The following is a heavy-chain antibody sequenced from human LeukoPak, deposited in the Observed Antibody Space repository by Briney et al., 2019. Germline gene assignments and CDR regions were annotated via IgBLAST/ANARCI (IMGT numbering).Heavy chain of an antibody. Sequence: SVKVSCKASGGTFSSYAISWVRQAPGQGLEWMGRIIPIFGTANYAQKFQGRVTITADESTSTAYMELSSLRSEDTAVYYCAREIGCSSTSCYPNNWFDPWGQGTLVTVSS. V-gene: IGHV1-69*15. CDR3: AREIGCSSTSCYPNNWFDP. D-gene: IGHD2-2*01. CDR2: IIPIFGTA. J-gene: IGHJ5*02. CDR1: GGTFSSYA.